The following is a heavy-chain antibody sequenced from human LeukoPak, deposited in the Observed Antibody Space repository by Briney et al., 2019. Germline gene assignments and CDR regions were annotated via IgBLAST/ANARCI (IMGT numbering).Heavy chain of an antibody. CDR3: ASGAVAGPPSYYYYYMDV. Sequence: ASVKVSCRASGGTFSSYAISWVRQAPGQGLEWMGGIIPIFGTANYAQKFQGRVTITADESTSTAYMELSSLRSEDTAVYYCASGAVAGPPSYYYYYMDVWGKGTTVAVSS. J-gene: IGHJ6*03. D-gene: IGHD6-19*01. CDR1: GGTFSSYA. CDR2: IIPIFGTA. V-gene: IGHV1-69*13.